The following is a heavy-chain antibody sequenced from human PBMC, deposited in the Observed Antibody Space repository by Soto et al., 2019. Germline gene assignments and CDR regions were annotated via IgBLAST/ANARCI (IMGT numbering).Heavy chain of an antibody. V-gene: IGHV3-23*01. Sequence: WGSLGLSCAASVFTFSIYGMSWVRQAPGKGLEWVSAISGSGGSTYYADSVKGRFTISRDNSKNTLYLQMNSLRAEDTAVYYCAKEAPQLVPGLDYWGQGTMVTVSS. CDR2: ISGSGGST. D-gene: IGHD6-13*01. J-gene: IGHJ4*02. CDR3: AKEAPQLVPGLDY. CDR1: VFTFSIYG.